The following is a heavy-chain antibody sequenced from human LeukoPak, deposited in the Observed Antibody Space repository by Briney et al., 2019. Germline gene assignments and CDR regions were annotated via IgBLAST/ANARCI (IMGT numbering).Heavy chain of an antibody. D-gene: IGHD3-3*02. Sequence: ASVKVSCKASGYTFTSYGISWVRQAPGQGLEWMGWISAYNGNTNYAQSFQGRVTMTRDTSISTAYMELRNLRSDDTAVYYCTGGGPLFSNVGYYFDYWGQGTLVTVSS. CDR2: ISAYNGNT. CDR3: TGGGPLFSNVGYYFDY. V-gene: IGHV1-18*01. CDR1: GYTFTSYG. J-gene: IGHJ4*02.